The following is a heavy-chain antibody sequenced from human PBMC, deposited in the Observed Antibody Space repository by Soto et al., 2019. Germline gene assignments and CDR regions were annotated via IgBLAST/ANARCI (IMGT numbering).Heavy chain of an antibody. CDR2: IYYSGST. D-gene: IGHD3-3*01. V-gene: IGHV4-59*01. J-gene: IGHJ4*02. CDR1: GGSISSYY. CDR3: ARYSRDTYDFWSGYSGYFDY. Sequence: SETLSLTCTVSGGSISSYYWSWIRQPPGKGLEWIGYIYYSGSTNYNPSLKSRVTISVDTSKNQFSLKLSSVTAADTAVYYCARYSRDTYDFWSGYSGYFDYWGQGTLVTVSS.